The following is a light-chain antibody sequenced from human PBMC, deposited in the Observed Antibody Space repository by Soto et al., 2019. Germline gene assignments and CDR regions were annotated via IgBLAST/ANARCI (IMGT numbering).Light chain of an antibody. J-gene: IGLJ2*01. CDR3: SAWDEGLSFPL. CDR2: EVS. V-gene: IGLV2-8*01. CDR1: SSDVGGYNY. Sequence: QSVLTQPPSASGSPGQSVTISCAGTSSDVGGYNYVSWYQQYPGKVPKLMIYEVSERPSGVPDRFSGSKSATSASLAISGLRSEDEAVYYCSAWDEGLSFPLFGGGTKVTVL.